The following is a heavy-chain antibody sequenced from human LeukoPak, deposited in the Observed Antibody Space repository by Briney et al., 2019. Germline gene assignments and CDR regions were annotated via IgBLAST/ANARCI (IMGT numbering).Heavy chain of an antibody. V-gene: IGHV3-7*01. CDR2: IKQDGSDK. J-gene: IGHJ6*03. CDR1: GFTFSSYG. Sequence: GGSLRLSCAASGFTFSSYGMHWVRQAPGKGLEWVANIKQDGSDKYYVDSVKGRFTISRDNAKNSLYLQMNSLRADDTAVYYCARAKAYDFWSGYSYSYYYYMDVWGKGTTVTVSS. CDR3: ARAKAYDFWSGYSYSYYYYMDV. D-gene: IGHD3-3*01.